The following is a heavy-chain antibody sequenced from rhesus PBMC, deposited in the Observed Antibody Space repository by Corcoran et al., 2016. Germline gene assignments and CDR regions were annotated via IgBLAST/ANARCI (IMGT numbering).Heavy chain of an antibody. D-gene: IGHD4-35*01. V-gene: IGHV4S11*01. CDR3: ARSPSGNYYYFDL. Sequence: QVQLQESGPGLVKPSETLSLTCAVSGGSIGKTHWTWIRQAPGKGLEWIGYIYGRGSTYYNPSLKSRVTLSVDTSKNQFSLKLTSVTAADTAVYYCARSPSGNYYYFDLWGQGALLTVS. CDR2: IYGRGST. J-gene: IGHJ1*01. CDR1: GGSIGKTH.